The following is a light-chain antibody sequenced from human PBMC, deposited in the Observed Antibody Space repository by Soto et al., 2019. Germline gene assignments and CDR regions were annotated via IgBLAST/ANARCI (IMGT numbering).Light chain of an antibody. CDR1: NSNVGDNF. CDR2: DNH. V-gene: IGLV1-51*01. J-gene: IGLJ2*01. CDR3: GTWDDSVNAAV. Sequence: QSVLTQQPSVSAAPGQRVTLSCSGSNSNVGDNFVSWYQLVPGSSPKLLIFDNHQRPSGIPDRFSASKSGTSATLDITGLQTGDEADYYCGTWDDSVNAAVFVGGTQLTV.